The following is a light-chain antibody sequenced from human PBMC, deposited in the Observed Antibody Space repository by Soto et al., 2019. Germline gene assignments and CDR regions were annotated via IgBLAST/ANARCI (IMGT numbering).Light chain of an antibody. CDR1: QSISTW. Sequence: PSTLSTSVGDRVTITCRASQSISTWLAWYQQKPGKAPKLLISAASFLQSGVPSRFSGSGSGTDFTLTISSLQPEDFATYYCLQDYNYPRTFGQGTKVDIK. CDR3: LQDYNYPRT. V-gene: IGKV1-6*01. J-gene: IGKJ1*01. CDR2: AAS.